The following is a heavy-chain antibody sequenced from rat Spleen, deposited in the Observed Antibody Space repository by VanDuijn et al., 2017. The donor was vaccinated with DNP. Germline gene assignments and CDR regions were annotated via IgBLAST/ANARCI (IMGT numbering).Heavy chain of an antibody. CDR1: GFTFSSYG. Sequence: EVRLVESGGGLVQPGRSLKLSCAASGFTFSSYGMHWFRQAPTKGLEWVASISPSGGSTYYRDSMKGRFTISRDNAKSTLYLQMDSLRSEDTATYYCAAQISSIWFPYWGQGTLVAVSS. CDR2: ISPSGGST. J-gene: IGHJ3*01. D-gene: IGHD1-2*01. V-gene: IGHV5-19*01. CDR3: AAQISSIWFPY.